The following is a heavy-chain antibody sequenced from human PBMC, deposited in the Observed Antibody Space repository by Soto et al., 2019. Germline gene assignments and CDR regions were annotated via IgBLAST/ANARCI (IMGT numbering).Heavy chain of an antibody. J-gene: IGHJ4*02. D-gene: IGHD3-10*01. CDR3: ARALRFREHDYYGSGSYYNDRPVRLDY. Sequence: QVQLQESGPGLVKPSQTLSLTCTVSGGSISSGDYYWSWIRQPPGKGLEWIGYIYYSGSTYYNPSLTSRVTISVDTSKNQFSLKLSSVTAADTAVYYCARALRFREHDYYGSGSYYNDRPVRLDYWGQGTLVTVSS. CDR2: IYYSGST. CDR1: GGSISSGDYY. V-gene: IGHV4-30-4*01.